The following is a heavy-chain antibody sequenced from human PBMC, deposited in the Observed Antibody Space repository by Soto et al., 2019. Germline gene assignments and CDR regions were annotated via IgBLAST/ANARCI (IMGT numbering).Heavy chain of an antibody. Sequence: ASVKVSCKASGYTFTSYAMHWVRQAPGQRLEWMGWINAGNGNTKYSQKFQGRVTITRDTSASTAYMELSSLRSEDTAVYYCAGDRRQYYDFWSGYRFDYWGQGTLVTVSS. CDR1: GYTFTSYA. J-gene: IGHJ4*02. CDR3: AGDRRQYYDFWSGYRFDY. V-gene: IGHV1-3*01. D-gene: IGHD3-3*01. CDR2: INAGNGNT.